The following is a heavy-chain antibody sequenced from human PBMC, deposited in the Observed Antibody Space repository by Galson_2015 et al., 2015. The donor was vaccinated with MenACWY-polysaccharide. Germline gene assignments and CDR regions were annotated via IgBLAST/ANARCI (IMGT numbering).Heavy chain of an antibody. V-gene: IGHV3-23*01. Sequence: SLRPSCAASGFTFSSYAMSWVRQAPGKGLEWVSAISGSGGSTYYAASVQGRFTISRDNSKNTLFLQMNSLRAEDTAVVYCAKGLYYNSVWGPGTLVTVSS. D-gene: IGHD3-10*01. CDR3: AKGLYYNSV. J-gene: IGHJ4*02. CDR2: ISGSGGST. CDR1: GFTFSSYA.